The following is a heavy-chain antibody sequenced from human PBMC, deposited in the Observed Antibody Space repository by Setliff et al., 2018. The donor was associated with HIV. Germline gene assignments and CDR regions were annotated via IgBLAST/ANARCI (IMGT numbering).Heavy chain of an antibody. J-gene: IGHJ6*04. CDR2: IYRGGSK. CDR1: GGSLSSSY. Sequence: ETLSLTCAVYGGSLSSSYWTWIRQAPGKGLEWVSVIYRGGSKYYADSVKGRFTISRDNSKNTLYLQMNSLRAEDTAVYYCAKEVHVSSYYGMDVWGEGTTVTVSS. CDR3: AKEVHVSSYYGMDV. V-gene: IGHV3-53*01. D-gene: IGHD3-16*01.